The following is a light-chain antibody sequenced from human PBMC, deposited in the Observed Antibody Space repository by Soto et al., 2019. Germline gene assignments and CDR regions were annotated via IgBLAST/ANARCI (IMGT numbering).Light chain of an antibody. CDR3: ASYGSCATYV. CDR2: EVS. CDR1: SSDVGGYNY. V-gene: IGLV2-14*01. J-gene: IGLJ1*01. Sequence: QSVLTQPASVSGSPGQSITISCTGTSSDVGGYNYVSWYQLHPGKAPKLMIHEVSERPSGVSNRFSGSKSGNTASLTISGLQAEDEADYYCASYGSCATYVFGGGTKVTVL.